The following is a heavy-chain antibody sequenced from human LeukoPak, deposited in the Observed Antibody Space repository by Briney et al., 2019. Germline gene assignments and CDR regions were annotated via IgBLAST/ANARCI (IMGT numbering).Heavy chain of an antibody. CDR1: GGPFSAYY. D-gene: IGHD1-1*01. J-gene: IGHJ4*03. V-gene: IGHV4-34*01. CDR2: INHRGDT. Sequence: PSETLSLTCAVYGGPFSAYYWSWIRQSPGKGLEWIAEINHRGDTNYNPPVKSRVTISVDTSKNQFSLKVRSLTAADTAVYYCARGPTISETGYFDYWGQGTLVTVSS. CDR3: ARGPTISETGYFDY.